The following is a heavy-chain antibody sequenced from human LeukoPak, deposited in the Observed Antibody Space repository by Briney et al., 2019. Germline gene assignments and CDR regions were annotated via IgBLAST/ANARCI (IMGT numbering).Heavy chain of an antibody. CDR1: GFTFSSYG. D-gene: IGHD2-15*01. CDR2: IRYDASNK. V-gene: IGHV3-30*02. Sequence: GGSLRLSCAASGFTFSSYGMNWVRQAPGKGLEWVAFIRYDASNKYYADSVKGRFTISRDNSKNTLYLQMNSLRAEDTALYYCARDLYCSGDSCYSGLKYWGQGTLVTVSS. CDR3: ARDLYCSGDSCYSGLKY. J-gene: IGHJ4*02.